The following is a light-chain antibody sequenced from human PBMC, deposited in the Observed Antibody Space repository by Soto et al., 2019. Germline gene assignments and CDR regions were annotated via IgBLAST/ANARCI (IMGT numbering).Light chain of an antibody. Sequence: EIVMTQSPATLSVSPGERATLSCRASQSISSNLAWYQQQPGQAPRLLIFGASTRATGVPARFSGSGSGTEFTLTISNLQSEDFALYYCQHYYNWQPRFGQGTKVDIK. CDR2: GAS. CDR1: QSISSN. V-gene: IGKV3-15*01. J-gene: IGKJ1*01. CDR3: QHYYNWQPR.